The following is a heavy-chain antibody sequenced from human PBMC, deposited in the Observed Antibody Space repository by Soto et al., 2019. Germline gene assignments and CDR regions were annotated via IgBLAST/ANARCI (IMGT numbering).Heavy chain of an antibody. CDR3: ARDTGDGTFDF. Sequence: SGYTFSSYAMHWVRQAPGQRLEWMGWINAGYGNTKSSQKFQDRVTISRDTSASTAYMELTSLRSEDTAVYYCARDTGDGTFDFWGQGTLVTVSS. J-gene: IGHJ4*02. CDR2: INAGYGNT. CDR1: GYTFSSYA. V-gene: IGHV1-3*01. D-gene: IGHD7-27*01.